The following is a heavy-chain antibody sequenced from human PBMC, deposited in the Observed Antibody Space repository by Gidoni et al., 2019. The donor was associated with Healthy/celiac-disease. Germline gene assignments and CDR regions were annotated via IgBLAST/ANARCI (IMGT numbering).Heavy chain of an antibody. CDR1: GGSIRNHY. J-gene: IGHJ5*02. CDR2: IKTSGSN. D-gene: IGHD3-22*01. Sequence: QVQLQESGPGLVKPSENLALTCTVAGGSIRNHYCAGVRQSAGKGLEWIGRIKTSGSNTYNPSLQSRVTMSLDTSKSQFSLRLTSVTAADTAVYFCAAYPSLYDRSGYYVAWGQGTLVTVSS. CDR3: AAYPSLYDRSGYYVA. V-gene: IGHV4-4*07.